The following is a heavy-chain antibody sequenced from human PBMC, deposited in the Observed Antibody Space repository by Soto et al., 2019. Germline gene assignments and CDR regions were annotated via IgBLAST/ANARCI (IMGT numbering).Heavy chain of an antibody. CDR2: ISNDGYIT. CDR1: GFTFSSYA. D-gene: IGHD6-19*01. V-gene: IGHV3-64*01. Sequence: EVQLVESGGDLVQPGGSLRLSCAASGFTFSSYAMRWVRQAPGKGLEYVSTISNDGYITYYATSVKGSFTISRDNSENTVYLQMGSLRTEDMAVYYCAGEGHSSWWSWGQGTLVTVSS. J-gene: IGHJ4*02. CDR3: AGEGHSSWWS.